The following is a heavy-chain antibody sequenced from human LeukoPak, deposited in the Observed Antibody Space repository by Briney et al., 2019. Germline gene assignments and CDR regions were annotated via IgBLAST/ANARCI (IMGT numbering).Heavy chain of an antibody. Sequence: GASVKVSCKASGYTFTSYYMHWVRQAPGQGLEWMGIINPSGGSTSYAQKFQGRVTMTRDTSTSTVYMELSSLRSEDTAVYYCATPLGITGTGGHYFDYWGQGTLVTVSS. CDR1: GYTFTSYY. V-gene: IGHV1-46*01. CDR3: ATPLGITGTGGHYFDY. CDR2: INPSGGST. D-gene: IGHD1-20*01. J-gene: IGHJ4*02.